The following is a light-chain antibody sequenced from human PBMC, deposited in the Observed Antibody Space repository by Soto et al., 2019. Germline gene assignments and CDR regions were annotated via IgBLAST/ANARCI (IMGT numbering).Light chain of an antibody. J-gene: IGKJ1*01. CDR1: QNVNDY. V-gene: IGKV1-5*01. CDR2: DAS. CDR3: QQYSSHRT. Sequence: DIQMTQTPSTLSASVGDRVTVNCRASQNVNDYLAWYQQKPGNSPNVLIYDASTLERGVPSRLSGSGSGTEFTLTISGLQADDFATYYCQQYSSHRTFGQGTKVDIK.